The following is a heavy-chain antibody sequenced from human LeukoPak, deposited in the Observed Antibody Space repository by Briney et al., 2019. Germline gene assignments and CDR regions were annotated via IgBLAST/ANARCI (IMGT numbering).Heavy chain of an antibody. J-gene: IGHJ3*02. D-gene: IGHD3-22*01. Sequence: GRSLRLSCAASGFTFSSYGMHWFRQAPGKGLEWVAIIWYDGSNTYYADSVKGRFTIPRDNSKNTLYVQMNSLRAEDTAVYYCAKDALLEPYYDSSGYYSDALDIWGQGTMVTVSS. CDR1: GFTFSSYG. CDR2: IWYDGSNT. V-gene: IGHV3-33*06. CDR3: AKDALLEPYYDSSGYYSDALDI.